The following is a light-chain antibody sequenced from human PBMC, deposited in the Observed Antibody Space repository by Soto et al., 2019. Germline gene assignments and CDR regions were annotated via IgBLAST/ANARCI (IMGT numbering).Light chain of an antibody. J-gene: IGKJ4*01. CDR2: GAS. V-gene: IGKV3-20*01. CDR1: QSVSNNY. CDR3: QQYGSSPAVN. Sequence: EIVLTQSPGTLSLSPGERATLSCRASQSVSNNYLAWYQQNPVQAPRLLIYGASSRSTGITDRFSGSGSGTDFTLNISMLEPEDFAVYYCQQYGSSPAVNFGGGTRVEIK.